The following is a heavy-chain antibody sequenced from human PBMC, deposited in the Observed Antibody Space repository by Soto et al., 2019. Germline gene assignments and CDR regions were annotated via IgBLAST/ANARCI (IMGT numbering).Heavy chain of an antibody. J-gene: IGHJ3*02. CDR3: VRESDRTLAFDM. CDR1: GYILIDYY. CDR2: INPNSGGT. Sequence: GTSVKVSCTDSGYILIDYYIHWVRQAPGQGLEWMGWINPNSGGTGYAQKFQGWVTLTRDTSIGTAYMVLSSLKSDDTAVYYCVRESDRTLAFDMWGQGTMVTVSS. V-gene: IGHV1-2*04.